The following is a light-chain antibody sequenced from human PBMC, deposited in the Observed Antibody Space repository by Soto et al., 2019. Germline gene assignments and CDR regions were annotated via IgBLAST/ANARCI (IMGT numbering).Light chain of an antibody. Sequence: EIVLTQSPATLSLSPGERATLSCRASQSVSSYLAWYQQKPGQAPRLLIYDASNRATGIPARFSGSGSGTDFTLTMSSLEPEYFAVYYCQRRSNGLTFGGGTKVEIK. V-gene: IGKV3-11*01. CDR2: DAS. J-gene: IGKJ4*01. CDR3: QRRSNGLT. CDR1: QSVSSY.